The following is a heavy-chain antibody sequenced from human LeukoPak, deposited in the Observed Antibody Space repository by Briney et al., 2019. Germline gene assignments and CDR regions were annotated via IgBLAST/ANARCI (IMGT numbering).Heavy chain of an antibody. CDR2: ISGSGGST. J-gene: IGHJ4*02. CDR3: AKYSASYYYPPTWDY. Sequence: GGSLRLSCAASGFTFSSYSMNWVRQAPGKGLGWVSGISGSGGSTYYADSVKGRFSIYRDYSNNTLYLQMNSLRAEDTAVYFCAKYSASYYYPPTWDYWGQGTLVTVSS. CDR1: GFTFSSYS. V-gene: IGHV3-23*01. D-gene: IGHD1-26*01.